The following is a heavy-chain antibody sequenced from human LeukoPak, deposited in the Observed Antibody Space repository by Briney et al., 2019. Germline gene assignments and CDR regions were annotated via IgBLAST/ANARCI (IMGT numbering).Heavy chain of an antibody. V-gene: IGHV3-23*01. CDR2: ISGSGGST. CDR3: AKGEYQLQSYSQFDY. Sequence: GGSLRLSCAASGFTFSSYAMSWVRQAPGKGLEWVSAISGSGGSTYYADSVKGRFTISRDNSKNTLYLQMNSLRAEDTAVYYCAKGEYQLQSYSQFDYWGQGTLVTVSS. D-gene: IGHD2-2*01. CDR1: GFTFSSYA. J-gene: IGHJ4*02.